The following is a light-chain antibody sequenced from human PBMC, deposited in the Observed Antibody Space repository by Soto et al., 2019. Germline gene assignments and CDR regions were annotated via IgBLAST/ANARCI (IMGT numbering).Light chain of an antibody. J-gene: IGKJ1*01. CDR3: QHYGTSLRT. CDR1: QSLSSTY. CDR2: GAS. Sequence: EIVLTQSPGTLSLSPGERATLSCRASQSLSSTYLAWYQQKPGQAPRLLIYGASSRATGIPDRFSGSGSGTDFALTISRLEPEDFAVYYCQHYGTSLRTFGQGTKWIS. V-gene: IGKV3-20*01.